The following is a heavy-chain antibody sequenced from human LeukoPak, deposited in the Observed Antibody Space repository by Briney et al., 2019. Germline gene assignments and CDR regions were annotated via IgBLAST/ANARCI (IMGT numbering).Heavy chain of an antibody. Sequence: GGSLRLPCAASGFTFSSYSTNWVRQAPGKGLEWVSSISSSSSYIYYADSVKGRFTISRDNAKNSLYLQMNSLRAEDTAVYYCARAVITFGGVIVIPNFDYWGQGTLVTVSS. CDR1: GFTFSSYS. J-gene: IGHJ4*02. V-gene: IGHV3-21*01. D-gene: IGHD3-16*02. CDR2: ISSSSSYI. CDR3: ARAVITFGGVIVIPNFDY.